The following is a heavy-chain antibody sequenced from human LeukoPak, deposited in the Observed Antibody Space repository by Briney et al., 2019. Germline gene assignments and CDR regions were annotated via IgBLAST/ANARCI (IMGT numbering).Heavy chain of an antibody. CDR3: ATGYRCSSSNCYGYYYYYMVV. CDR1: GYTFTELS. V-gene: IGHV1-24*01. D-gene: IGHD2-2*01. J-gene: IGHJ6*03. CDR2: FDPEEGET. Sequence: ASVKVSCKTSGYTFTELSMQWVRQAPGKGLEWMGGFDPEEGETIYAQKFQGRATMTADTSTDTAYMALSSLRSEDTAVYYCATGYRCSSSNCYGYYYYYMVVWGKGTTVTVSS.